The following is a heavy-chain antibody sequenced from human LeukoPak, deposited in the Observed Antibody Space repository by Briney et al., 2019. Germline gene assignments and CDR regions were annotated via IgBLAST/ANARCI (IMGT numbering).Heavy chain of an antibody. Sequence: ASVKVSCKASGYTFTSYYMHWVRQAPGQGLEWMGIINPSGGSTSYAQKFQGRVTMTRDMSTSTVYMELSSLRSEGTAVYYCARDYGDYPNWFDPWGQGTLVTVSS. V-gene: IGHV1-46*01. J-gene: IGHJ5*02. CDR3: ARDYGDYPNWFDP. CDR1: GYTFTSYY. CDR2: INPSGGST. D-gene: IGHD4-17*01.